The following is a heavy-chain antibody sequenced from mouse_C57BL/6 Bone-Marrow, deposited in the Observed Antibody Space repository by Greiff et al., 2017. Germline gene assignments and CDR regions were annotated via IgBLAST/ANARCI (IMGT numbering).Heavy chain of an antibody. CDR1: GYAFSSSW. CDR2: IYPGDGDT. J-gene: IGHJ3*01. Sequence: VQLQESGPELVKPGASVKISCKASGYAFSSSWMNWVKQRPGKGLEWIGRIYPGDGDTNYNGKFKGKATLTADKSSSTAYMQLSSLTSDDSAVYFCARGGYDAWFAYGGQGTLGTVSA. CDR3: ARGGYDAWFAY. D-gene: IGHD2-2*01. V-gene: IGHV1-82*01.